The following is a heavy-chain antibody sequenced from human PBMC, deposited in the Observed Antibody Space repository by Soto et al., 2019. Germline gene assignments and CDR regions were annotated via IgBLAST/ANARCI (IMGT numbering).Heavy chain of an antibody. Sequence: SETLSLTCSVSGGSMSEYFWSWIRQSPGKGLEWIGYIYYLGSTDYNPSLKSRVTISVDTSKRQFSLRLTSVTAADTAVYYCARDGYDGSGRPQPAYWGPRTHVTVSS. D-gene: IGHD3-10*01. CDR3: ARDGYDGSGRPQPAY. J-gene: IGHJ4*02. V-gene: IGHV4-59*01. CDR1: GGSMSEYF. CDR2: IYYLGST.